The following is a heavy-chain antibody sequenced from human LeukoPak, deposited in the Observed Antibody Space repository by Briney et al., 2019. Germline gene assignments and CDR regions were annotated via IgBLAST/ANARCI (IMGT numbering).Heavy chain of an antibody. V-gene: IGHV4-39*01. CDR3: ARHAQSGSQKHFDY. J-gene: IGHJ4*02. CDR1: GGSISSSRYY. CDR2: MYYSGTT. D-gene: IGHD1-26*01. Sequence: PPETLSLTCTVSGGSISSSRYYWGWIRQPPGKGLEWIGRMYYSGTTYYSPSLQSRVTISVDTSKNQFSLKLSSVTAADTAVYYCARHAQSGSQKHFDYWGQGTLVTVSS.